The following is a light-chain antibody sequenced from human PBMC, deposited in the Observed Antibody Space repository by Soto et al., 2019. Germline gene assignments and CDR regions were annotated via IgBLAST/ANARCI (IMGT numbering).Light chain of an antibody. CDR3: QQGYTTPPT. J-gene: IGKJ5*01. CDR1: QSISNY. Sequence: IQMTQSPSSLSASVGDRVTITCRASQSISNYLNWYQQKPGKAPKLLISAASSLQSGVPSRFSGSGSATDFTLTISSLQPEDFATYYCQQGYTTPPTFGQGTRLEIK. CDR2: AAS. V-gene: IGKV1-39*01.